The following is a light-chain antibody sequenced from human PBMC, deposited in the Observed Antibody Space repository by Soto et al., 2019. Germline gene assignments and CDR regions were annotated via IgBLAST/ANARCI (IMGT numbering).Light chain of an antibody. J-gene: IGLJ2*01. CDR3: SSYTTTSTQV. CDR2: EVS. Sequence: QSVLTQPASVSGSPGQSITLSCTGTSSDVGGYDYVSWYQHHPGKAPKLMIYEVSNRPSGISNRFSGSKSGNTASLTISGRQAEDEADYYCSSYTTTSTQVFGGGTKLTVL. CDR1: SSDVGGYDY. V-gene: IGLV2-14*01.